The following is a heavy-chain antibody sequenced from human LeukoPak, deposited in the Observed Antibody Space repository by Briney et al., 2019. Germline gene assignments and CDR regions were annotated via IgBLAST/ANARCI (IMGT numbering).Heavy chain of an antibody. CDR1: GGSFSGYY. J-gene: IGHJ4*02. D-gene: IGHD3-10*01. V-gene: IGHV4-34*01. CDR3: ARHRYYYGSGSYRGYFDY. CDR2: INHSGSI. Sequence: SETLSLTCAVYGGSFSGYYWSWIRQPPGKGLEWIGEINHSGSINYNPSLKSRVTISVDTSKNQFSLKLSSVTAADTAVYYCARHRYYYGSGSYRGYFDYWGQGTLVTVSS.